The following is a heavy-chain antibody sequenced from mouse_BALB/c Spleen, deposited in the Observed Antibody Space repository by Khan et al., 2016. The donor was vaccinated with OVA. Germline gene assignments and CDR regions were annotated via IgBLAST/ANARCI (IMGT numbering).Heavy chain of an antibody. CDR1: GFSLTSYG. V-gene: IGHV2-9*02. J-gene: IGHJ2*01. CDR3: ARLEDI. Sequence: QVQLKQSGPGLVAPSQCLSITCTVSGFSLTSYGVHWVRQPPGQGLEWLGVIWPGRSTNYNSALLSRLSIITDNSKSKVFFNMISLQTDDKALYYCARLEDIWGQGTTLTVSS. D-gene: IGHD1-3*01. CDR2: IWPGRST.